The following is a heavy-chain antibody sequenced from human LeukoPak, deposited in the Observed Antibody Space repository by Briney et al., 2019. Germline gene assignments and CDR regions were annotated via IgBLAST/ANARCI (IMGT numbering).Heavy chain of an antibody. V-gene: IGHV4-61*02. Sequence: SETLSLTCTVSGGSISSGSYYWSWIRQPAGTGLEWIGRIYTSGSTNYNPSLKSRVTISVDTSKNQFSLKLSSVTAADTAVYYCARDLGLNWFDPWGQGTLVTVSS. CDR2: IYTSGST. CDR1: GGSISSGSYY. CDR3: ARDLGLNWFDP. J-gene: IGHJ5*02.